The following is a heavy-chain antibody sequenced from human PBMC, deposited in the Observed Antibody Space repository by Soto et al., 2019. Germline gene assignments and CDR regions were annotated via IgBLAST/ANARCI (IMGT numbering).Heavy chain of an antibody. CDR2: IWYDGSNK. CDR1: GFTFSSYG. CDR3: ARDFPGYSSGGDLDD. Sequence: GGSLRLSCAASGFTFSSYGMRWVRQAPGKGLEWVAVIWYDGSNKYYADSVKGRFTISRDNSKNTLYLQMNSLRAEDTAVYYCARDFPGYSSGGDLDDWGQGTLVTVSS. J-gene: IGHJ4*02. V-gene: IGHV3-33*01. D-gene: IGHD6-25*01.